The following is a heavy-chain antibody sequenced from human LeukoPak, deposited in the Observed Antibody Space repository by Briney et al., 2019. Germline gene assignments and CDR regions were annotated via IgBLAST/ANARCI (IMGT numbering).Heavy chain of an antibody. CDR3: ARHVDGYSSSSVGFDP. CDR2: IYPGDSDT. V-gene: IGHV5-51*01. CDR1: GYIFTSYW. Sequence: GESLEISCEGSGYIFTSYWIGGGRQLPGKGVEWMGIIYPGDSDTRYSPSFQGQVTISADKSISTAYLQWSSLKASDTAMYYCARHVDGYSSSSVGFDPWGQGTLVTVSS. J-gene: IGHJ5*02. D-gene: IGHD6-6*01.